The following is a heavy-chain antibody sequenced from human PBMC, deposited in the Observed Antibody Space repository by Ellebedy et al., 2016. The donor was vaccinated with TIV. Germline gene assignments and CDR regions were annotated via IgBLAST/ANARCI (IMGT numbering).Heavy chain of an antibody. V-gene: IGHV3-11*01. CDR1: GFTFSDYY. D-gene: IGHD2-21*01. CDR2: ISSSGSTI. Sequence: GGSLRLXXATSGFTFSDYYMGWIRQAPGKGLEWVSYISSSGSTIMYADSVKGRFTTSKDDAKNSLFLQMNSLRAEDTAIYYCAREASGLLSDFFDLWGPGTLVTVSS. CDR3: AREASGLLSDFFDL. J-gene: IGHJ2*01.